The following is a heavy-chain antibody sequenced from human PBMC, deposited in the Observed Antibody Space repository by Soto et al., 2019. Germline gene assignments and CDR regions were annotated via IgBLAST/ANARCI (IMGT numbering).Heavy chain of an antibody. V-gene: IGHV3-23*01. CDR1: GFIFNNYA. D-gene: IGHD3-16*02. Sequence: GGSLRLSCAASGFIFNNYAISWVRQAPGKGLEWVSAISGTGDSTYYADSVKGRFTISRDNSKNTLYLQMNSLRAEDTAVYYCAKDYHHWGSSRYYFDYWGQGTLVTVSS. CDR2: ISGTGDST. CDR3: AKDYHHWGSSRYYFDY. J-gene: IGHJ4*02.